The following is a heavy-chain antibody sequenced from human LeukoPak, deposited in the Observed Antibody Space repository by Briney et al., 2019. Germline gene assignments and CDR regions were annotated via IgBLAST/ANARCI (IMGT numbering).Heavy chain of an antibody. CDR1: GFTFSSYW. CDR2: ISGSGGAT. CDR3: AKRQFPGIAVAGTLDY. J-gene: IGHJ4*02. V-gene: IGHV3-23*01. Sequence: GGSLRLSCAASGFTFSSYWMSWVRQAPGKGLEWVSGISGSGGATYYADSVKGRFTISRDDPHNTLYLQMNSLRAEDTAVYYCAKRQFPGIAVAGTLDYWGQGTLVTVSS. D-gene: IGHD6-19*01.